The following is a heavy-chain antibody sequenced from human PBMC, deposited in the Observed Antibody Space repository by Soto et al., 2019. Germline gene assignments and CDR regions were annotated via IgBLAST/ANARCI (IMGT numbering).Heavy chain of an antibody. CDR2: IFHTGST. CDR3: AXTLAAAGTNYYYYGLDV. J-gene: IGHJ6*02. V-gene: IGHV4-61*03. D-gene: IGHD6-13*01. Sequence: SATLSLTCTVSGGSVSSGSYYWSWIRQPPGKGLEWIGYIFHTGSTNYNPSLKSRVTISVDTSQNHFSLGLSSVTAADTAVYYCAXTLAAAGTNYYYYGLDVWGQGTTATVSS. CDR1: GGSVSSGSYY.